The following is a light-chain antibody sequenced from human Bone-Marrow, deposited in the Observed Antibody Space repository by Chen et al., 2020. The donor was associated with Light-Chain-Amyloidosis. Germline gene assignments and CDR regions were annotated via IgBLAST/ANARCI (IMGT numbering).Light chain of an antibody. CDR3: QHFDDLLMFT. V-gene: IGKV1-33*01. CDR1: QAISNS. J-gene: IGKJ2*01. CDR2: DAS. Sequence: DIKMTQSPSSLSASVGDRVTITCQASQAISNSLNWYQQKPGKAPKLLIYDASSLETGVPSRFSGTGSGTHFTFTISNLQPEDIATYYCQHFDDLLMFTFGQGTKLDMK.